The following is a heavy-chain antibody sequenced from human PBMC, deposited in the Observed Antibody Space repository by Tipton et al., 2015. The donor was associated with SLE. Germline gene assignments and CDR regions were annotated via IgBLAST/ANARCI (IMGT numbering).Heavy chain of an antibody. Sequence: VQLVQSGAELKKPGESLKISCKGSGYSFTNYWIGWVRQTPGKGLEWMGFIYPDDSDIRYSPSFEGQVTISADKSIATAYLQWSSLKASDTAMYYCARRDYSNFPDDYWGQGTLVTVSS. V-gene: IGHV5-51*03. D-gene: IGHD4-11*01. J-gene: IGHJ4*02. CDR2: IYPDDSDI. CDR1: GYSFTNYW. CDR3: ARRDYSNFPDDY.